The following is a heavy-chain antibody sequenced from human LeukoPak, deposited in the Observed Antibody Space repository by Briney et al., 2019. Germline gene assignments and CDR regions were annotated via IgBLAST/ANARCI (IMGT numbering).Heavy chain of an antibody. CDR2: ISYDGSNK. J-gene: IGHJ4*02. Sequence: GGSLRLSCAASGFTFSSYGMHWVRQAPGKGLEWVAVISYDGSNKYYADSVKGRFTISRDNSKNTLYLQMNSLRAEDTAVYYCAIRNSLDYWAQGTLVTVSS. V-gene: IGHV3-30*03. D-gene: IGHD4-11*01. CDR1: GFTFSSYG. CDR3: AIRNSLDY.